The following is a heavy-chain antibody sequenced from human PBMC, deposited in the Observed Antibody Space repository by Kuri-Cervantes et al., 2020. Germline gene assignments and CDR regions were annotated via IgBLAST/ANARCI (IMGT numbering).Heavy chain of an antibody. CDR3: ARAPWVAATRYYYMDV. J-gene: IGHJ6*03. CDR2: ISGSGGST. Sequence: GESLKISCTASGFTFSSYAMSWVRQVPGKGLECVSTISGSGGSTFYADSVKGRFTISRDNSKNTLYLQMNSLRAEDTAVYYCARAPWVAATRYYYMDVWGKGTTVTVSS. CDR1: GFTFSSYA. D-gene: IGHD2-15*01. V-gene: IGHV3-23*01.